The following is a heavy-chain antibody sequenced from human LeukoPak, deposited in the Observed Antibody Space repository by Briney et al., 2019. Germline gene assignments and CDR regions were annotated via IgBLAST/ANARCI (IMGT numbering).Heavy chain of an antibody. V-gene: IGHV4-34*01. CDR2: INHSGST. CDR3: ARRTYTSRRYYYYYMDV. Sequence: SETLSLTCAVYGGSFSGYYWSWIRQPPRKGLEWIGEINHSGSTNYNPSLKSRVTISVDTSKNQFSLKLSSVTAADTAVYYCARRTYTSRRYYYYYMDVWGKGTTVTVSS. D-gene: IGHD6-13*01. CDR1: GGSFSGYY. J-gene: IGHJ6*03.